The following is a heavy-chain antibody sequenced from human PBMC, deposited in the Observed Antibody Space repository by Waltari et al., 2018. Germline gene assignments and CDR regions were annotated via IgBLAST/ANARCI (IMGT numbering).Heavy chain of an antibody. CDR2: IIPIFGTA. Sequence: QVQLVQSGAEVKKPGSSVKVSCKASGGTFSSFAISRCRPAPGSRLEWMGRIIPIFGTANYAQKFQGRVTITADKSTSTAYMELSSLRSEDTAVYYCARVEMATVGTGYYYGMDVWGQGTTVTVSS. D-gene: IGHD4-17*01. CDR1: GGTFSSFA. J-gene: IGHJ6*02. V-gene: IGHV1-69*08. CDR3: ARVEMATVGTGYYYGMDV.